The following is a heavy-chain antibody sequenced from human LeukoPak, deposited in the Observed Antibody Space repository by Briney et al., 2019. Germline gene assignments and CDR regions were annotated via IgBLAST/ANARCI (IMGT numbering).Heavy chain of an antibody. V-gene: IGHV3-11*01. D-gene: IGHD3-22*01. CDR1: GFTFSDYY. CDR3: ARDTYDSSGYDNFDY. CDR2: ISSSGSTI. J-gene: IGHJ4*02. Sequence: GGSLRLSCAASGFTFSDYYMSWIRQAPGKGLGWVSYISSSGSTIYYADSVKGRFTISRDNAKNSLYLQMNSLRAEDTAVYYCARDTYDSSGYDNFDYWGQGTLVTVSS.